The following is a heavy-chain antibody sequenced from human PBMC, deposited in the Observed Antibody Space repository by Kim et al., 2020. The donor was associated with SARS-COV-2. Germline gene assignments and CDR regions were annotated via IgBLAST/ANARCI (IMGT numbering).Heavy chain of an antibody. J-gene: IGHJ4*02. CDR1: GFTFSSYA. CDR3: AKDLDIVGMYYFDY. D-gene: IGHD5-12*01. CDR2: ISGSGGST. Sequence: GGSLRLSCAASGFTFSSYAMSWVRQAPGKGREWVSAISGSGGSTYYADSVKGRFTISRDNSKNTLYLQMNSLRAEDTAVYYCAKDLDIVGMYYFDYWGQGTLVTVSS. V-gene: IGHV3-23*01.